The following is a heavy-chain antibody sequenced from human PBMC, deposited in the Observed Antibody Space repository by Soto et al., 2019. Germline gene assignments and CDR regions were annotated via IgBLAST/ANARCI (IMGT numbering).Heavy chain of an antibody. V-gene: IGHV3-30*03. CDR1: GFNFGFFG. Sequence: PGGSLRLSCAASGFNFGFFGMHWVRQAPGKGLEWVAFISGDGINTQYADSVRGRFTLSRDYSRKTMYLQMNSLRAEDTAVYYCARVRYDFWSGYPQDAFDIWGQGTMVTVSS. CDR3: ARVRYDFWSGYPQDAFDI. J-gene: IGHJ3*02. D-gene: IGHD3-3*01. CDR2: ISGDGINT.